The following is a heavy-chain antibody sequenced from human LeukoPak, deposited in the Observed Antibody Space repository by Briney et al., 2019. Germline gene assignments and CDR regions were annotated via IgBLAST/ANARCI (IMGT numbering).Heavy chain of an antibody. CDR2: IYPGDSDT. J-gene: IGHJ4*02. V-gene: IGHV5-51*01. Sequence: GESLKISCKGAGYRFTNYWIGWVRQMPGKGLECMGIIYPGDSDTKYSPSFQGQVTISADKYISTAYLQWSSLKASDTAMYYCERGGVLRYFDWLLSYWGQGTLVTVSS. CDR3: ERGGVLRYFDWLLSY. CDR1: GYRFTNYW. D-gene: IGHD3-9*01.